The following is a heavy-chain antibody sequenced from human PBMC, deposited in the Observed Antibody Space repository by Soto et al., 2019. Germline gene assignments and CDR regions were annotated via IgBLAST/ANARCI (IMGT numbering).Heavy chain of an antibody. D-gene: IGHD3-3*01. CDR1: GGTFSSYA. V-gene: IGHV1-69*13. CDR3: ARGKGITIFGVVIMDSHSYGMDV. J-gene: IGHJ6*02. CDR2: IIPIFGTA. Sequence: GASVKVSCEASGGTFSSYAISWVRQAPGQGLEWMGGIIPIFGTANYAQKFQGRVTITADESTSTAYMELSSLRSEDTAVYYCARGKGITIFGVVIMDSHSYGMDVWGQGTTVTVSS.